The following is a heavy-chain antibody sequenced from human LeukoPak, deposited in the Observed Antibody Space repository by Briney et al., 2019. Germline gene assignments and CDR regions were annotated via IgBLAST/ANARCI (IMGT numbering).Heavy chain of an antibody. CDR2: IYSGGST. CDR3: ARDQGFSYYFYYMDV. CDR1: GFTASSNY. V-gene: IGHV3-66*01. J-gene: IGHJ6*03. Sequence: GSLRLSCAASGFTASSNYLSWVRQAPGKGLEWVSVIYSGGSTYYADSVKGRFTISRDNSKNTLYLQMNSLRAEGTAVYYCARDQGFSYYFYYMDVWGKGTTVTVSS. D-gene: IGHD3-3*01.